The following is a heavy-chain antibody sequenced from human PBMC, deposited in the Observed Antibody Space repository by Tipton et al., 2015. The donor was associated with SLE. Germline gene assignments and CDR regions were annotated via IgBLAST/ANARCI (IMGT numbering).Heavy chain of an antibody. V-gene: IGHV4-59*11. Sequence: TLSLTCTVSGGSISSHYWSWIRQPPGKGLEWIGYIYYSGSTNYNPSLKSRVTISVDTSKNQFSLKLSSVTAADTAVYYCASGYCSGGSCYSNYWGQGTLVTVSS. CDR3: ASGYCSGGSCYSNY. D-gene: IGHD2-15*01. J-gene: IGHJ4*02. CDR2: IYYSGST. CDR1: GGSISSHY.